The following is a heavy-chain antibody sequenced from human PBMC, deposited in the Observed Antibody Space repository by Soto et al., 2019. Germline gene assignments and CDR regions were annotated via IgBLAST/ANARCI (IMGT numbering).Heavy chain of an antibody. J-gene: IGHJ6*02. D-gene: IGHD3-3*01. CDR3: ARGLGNSPAFTIFGVVSEPKYYYGMDV. CDR2: ISAYNGNT. CDR1: GYTFTSYG. V-gene: IGHV1-18*01. Sequence: ASVKVSCKASGYTFTSYGISWVRQAPGQGLEWMGWISAYNGNTNYAQKLQGRVTMTTDTSTSTAYMELRSLRSDDTAVYYCARGLGNSPAFTIFGVVSEPKYYYGMDVWGQGTTVTVSS.